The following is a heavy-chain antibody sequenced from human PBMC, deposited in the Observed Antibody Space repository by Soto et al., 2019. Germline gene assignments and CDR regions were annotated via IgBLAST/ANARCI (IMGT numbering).Heavy chain of an antibody. CDR2: IYHSGST. CDR1: GGSISSGGYS. Sequence: SETLSLTCAVSGGSISSGGYSWSWIRQPPGKGLEWIGYIYHSGSTYYNPSLKSRVTISVDRSKNQFSLKLSSVTAADTAVYSCARGITTVTTLDYWGQGTLVTVAS. CDR3: ARGITTVTTLDY. J-gene: IGHJ4*02. V-gene: IGHV4-30-2*01. D-gene: IGHD4-4*01.